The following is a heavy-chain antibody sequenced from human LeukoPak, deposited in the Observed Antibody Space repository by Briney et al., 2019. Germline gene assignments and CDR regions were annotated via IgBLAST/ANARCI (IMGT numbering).Heavy chain of an antibody. J-gene: IGHJ4*02. CDR1: GGTFSSYA. D-gene: IGHD3-22*01. CDR2: IIPILGTA. CDR3: ARDRRYDSSGTGFDY. Sequence: SVKVSRKASGGTFSSYAISWVRQAPGQGLEWMGGIIPILGTANYAQKFQGRVTITTDESTSTAYMELSSLRSEDTAVYYCARDRRYDSSGTGFDYWGQGTLVTVSS. V-gene: IGHV1-69*05.